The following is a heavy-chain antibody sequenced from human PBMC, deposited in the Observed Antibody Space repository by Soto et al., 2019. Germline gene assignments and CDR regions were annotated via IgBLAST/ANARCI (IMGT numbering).Heavy chain of an antibody. D-gene: IGHD2-2*01. CDR3: ARGPRCINTSCSNDYYHFGLDV. CDR2: INHSGRS. CDR1: GGSFSGYY. V-gene: IGHV4-34*01. J-gene: IGHJ6*02. Sequence: SETLSLTCAVHGGSFSGYYWSWVRQSPGKGLEGIGEINHSGRSNHNPSLTSRLSTSVDTSKNHFTLTLTSVTAADTAVYYCARGPRCINTSCSNDYYHFGLDVWGQGTTVTVSS.